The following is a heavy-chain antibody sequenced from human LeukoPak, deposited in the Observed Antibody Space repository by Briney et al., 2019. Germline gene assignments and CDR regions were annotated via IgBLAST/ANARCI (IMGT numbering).Heavy chain of an antibody. CDR2: ISSSSSYI. V-gene: IGHV3-21*04. D-gene: IGHD6-19*01. CDR3: ARDQQWLVQSPFDY. J-gene: IGHJ4*02. Sequence: GGSLRLSCAASGFTFSSYSMNWVRQAPGKGLEWVSSISSSSSYIYYADSVKGRFTISRDNAKNSLYLQMNSLRAEDTAVYYCARDQQWLVQSPFDYWGQGTLVTVSS. CDR1: GFTFSSYS.